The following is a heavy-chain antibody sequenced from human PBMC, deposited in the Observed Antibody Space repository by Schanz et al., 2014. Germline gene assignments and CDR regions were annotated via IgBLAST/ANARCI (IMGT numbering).Heavy chain of an antibody. D-gene: IGHD3-16*01. CDR1: GYTFPSYG. J-gene: IGHJ5*02. CDR3: AREGRTYGQGWFDT. Sequence: QVQLVQSGSEVKKPGASVKVSCKASGYTFPSYGISWVRQAPGLGLEWMGRIIPFPSIANYAHKFQGRITITADKSTNTIYLELPTLTSEDTALYYCAREGRTYGQGWFDTWGQGTLITVSS. V-gene: IGHV1-69*04. CDR2: IIPFPSIA.